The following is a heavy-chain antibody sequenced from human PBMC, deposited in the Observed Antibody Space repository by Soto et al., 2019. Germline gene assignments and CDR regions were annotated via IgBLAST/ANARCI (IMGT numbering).Heavy chain of an antibody. V-gene: IGHV3-23*01. CDR1: GFTFSTYA. CDR3: AKGSKFTIFSPNDY. Sequence: EVQLLESGGGLVQPGGSLRLSCAASGFTFSTYAMTWVRQAPGKGLEWVSALSGNSGTTYSADSVKGRFTISRDNSRNTLYLQMSILRAEDTALYYCAKGSKFTIFSPNDYWGQGTLVTVSS. CDR2: LSGNSGTT. J-gene: IGHJ4*02. D-gene: IGHD3-3*01.